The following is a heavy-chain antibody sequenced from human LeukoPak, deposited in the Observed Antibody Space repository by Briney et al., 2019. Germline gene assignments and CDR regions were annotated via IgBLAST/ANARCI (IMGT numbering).Heavy chain of an antibody. CDR1: GYTLSDFG. J-gene: IGHJ3*01. CDR3: ARDKKGIHDTFDL. Sequence: ASVKVSCKASGYTLSDFGINWVRQAPGQGLEWMGWISTYNGDTKYAQKVQGRVTMTTDTSTSTAYMELRSLRSDDTAVYYCARDKKGIHDTFDLWCQETMVTVSS. D-gene: IGHD3-9*01. V-gene: IGHV1-18*01. CDR2: ISTYNGDT.